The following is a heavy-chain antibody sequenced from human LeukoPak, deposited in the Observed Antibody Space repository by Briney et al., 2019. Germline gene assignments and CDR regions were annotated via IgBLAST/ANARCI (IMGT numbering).Heavy chain of an antibody. V-gene: IGHV1-69*04. CDR1: GGTFSSYA. J-gene: IGHJ2*01. CDR2: IIPILGIA. D-gene: IGHD5-24*01. Sequence: GASVKVSCKASGGTFSSYAISWVRQAPGQGLEWMGRIIPILGIANYAQKFQGRVTITADKSTSTAYMELSSLRSEDTAVYYCARDQGDGYLPPEDWYFDLWGRGTLVTVSS. CDR3: ARDQGDGYLPPEDWYFDL.